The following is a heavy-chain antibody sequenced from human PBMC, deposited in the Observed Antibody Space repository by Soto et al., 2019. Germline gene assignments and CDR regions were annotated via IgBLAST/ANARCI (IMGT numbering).Heavy chain of an antibody. CDR1: GGSFSGYY. Sequence: PSETLSLTCAVYGGSFSGYYWSWIRQPPGKGLEWIGEINHSGSTNYNPSLKSRVTISKDNSKNQLSLKLSSVTAADSAVYYCARMNRDYYYYGVDVWGQGATVTVSS. J-gene: IGHJ6*02. CDR2: INHSGST. CDR3: ARMNRDYYYYGVDV. V-gene: IGHV4-34*01.